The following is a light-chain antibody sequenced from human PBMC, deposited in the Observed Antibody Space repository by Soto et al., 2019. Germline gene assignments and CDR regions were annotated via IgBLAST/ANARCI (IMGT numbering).Light chain of an antibody. J-gene: IGLJ3*02. CDR3: ASWHDSLNAWV. CDR2: NND. CDR1: TSPFGFYS. V-gene: IGLV1-44*01. Sequence: QSVLTQSPSASGTPWQTVTIFCSGGTSPFGFYSIEWYQQVPGAAPRLLMSNNDQRASGVPDRFSGSNSGTSASLAISALQSEDEAVYYCASWHDSLNAWVSGGGTKVTVL.